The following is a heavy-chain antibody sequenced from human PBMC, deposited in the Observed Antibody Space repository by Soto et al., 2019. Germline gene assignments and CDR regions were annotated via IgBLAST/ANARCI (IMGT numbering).Heavy chain of an antibody. CDR3: ARPALLVTTFDY. V-gene: IGHV3-30*07. CDR1: GYTFTSYA. D-gene: IGHD4-17*01. CDR2: W. J-gene: IGHJ4*02. Sequence: ASGYTFTSYAMHWVRQAPGQRLEWMGWINADSVKGRFTISRDNSKNTLYLQMNSLRAEDTAVYYCARPALLVTTFDYWGQGTLVTVSS.